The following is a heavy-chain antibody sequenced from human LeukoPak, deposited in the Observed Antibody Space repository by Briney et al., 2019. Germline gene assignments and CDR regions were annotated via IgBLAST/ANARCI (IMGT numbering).Heavy chain of an antibody. J-gene: IGHJ4*02. CDR3: ARESYYYDSSGSQNYYFDY. D-gene: IGHD3-22*01. CDR2: IVVGSGNT. CDR1: GFTFTSSA. Sequence: SVKVSCKASGFTFTSSAMQWVRQARGQRLEWIGWIVVGSGNTNYAQKFQERVTITRDMSTSTAYMELSSLRAEDTAVYYCARESYYYDSSGSQNYYFDYWGQGTLVTVSS. V-gene: IGHV1-58*02.